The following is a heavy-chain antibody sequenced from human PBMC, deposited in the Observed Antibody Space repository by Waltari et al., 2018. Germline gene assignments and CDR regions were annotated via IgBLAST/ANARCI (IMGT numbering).Heavy chain of an antibody. D-gene: IGHD5-18*01. V-gene: IGHV4-59*11. Sequence: QVQLQESGPGLVKPSETLSLTCTVSGGSISSHYWRWITQPPGKGLEWIGYIYYSGSTNYNPSLKSRVTISVDTSKNQFSLKLSSVTAADTAVYYCARFPQPTGYYFDYWGQGTLVTVSS. CDR3: ARFPQPTGYYFDY. CDR2: IYYSGST. J-gene: IGHJ4*02. CDR1: GGSISSHY.